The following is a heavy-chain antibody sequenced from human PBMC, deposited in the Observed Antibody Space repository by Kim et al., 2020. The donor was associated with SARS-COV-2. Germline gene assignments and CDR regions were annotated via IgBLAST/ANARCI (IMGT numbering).Heavy chain of an antibody. J-gene: IGHJ6*02. D-gene: IGHD6-13*01. V-gene: IGHV3-33*01. CDR2: IWYDGSNK. CDR3: ARDQLGIDYYGMDV. Sequence: GESLRLSCAASGFTFSIYGMHWVRQAPGKGLEWVAVIWYDGSNKYYADSVKGRFTISRDNSKNTLYLQMNSLRAEDTAVYYCARDQLGIDYYGMDVWGQGTTVTVSS. CDR1: GFTFSIYG.